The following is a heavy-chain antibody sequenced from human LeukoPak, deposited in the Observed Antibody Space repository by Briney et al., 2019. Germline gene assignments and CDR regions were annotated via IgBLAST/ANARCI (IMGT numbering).Heavy chain of an antibody. CDR3: ARDLRWSSPDY. CDR1: GFTFSSYA. CDR2: ISYDGSNK. J-gene: IGHJ4*02. D-gene: IGHD6-13*01. Sequence: PGRSLRLSCAASGFTFSSYAMHWVRQAPGKGLEWVAVISYDGSNKYYADSVKGRFTISRDNSKNTLYLQMNSLRAEDTAVYYCARDLRWSSPDYWGQGTLVTVSS. V-gene: IGHV3-30*04.